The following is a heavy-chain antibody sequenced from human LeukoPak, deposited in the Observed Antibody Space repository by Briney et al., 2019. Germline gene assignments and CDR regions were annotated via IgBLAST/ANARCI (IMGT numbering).Heavy chain of an antibody. Sequence: SQTLSLTCTASGGSISSVGYYWSWIRQHPGKGLEWIGYIHYSGSTYYNPSLKSRVTISVDTSKNQFSLKLSSVTAADTAVYYGARDVQYAIDYWGQGTLVTVSS. J-gene: IGHJ4*02. CDR2: IHYSGST. D-gene: IGHD4-11*01. CDR3: ARDVQYAIDY. V-gene: IGHV4-31*03. CDR1: GGSISSVGYY.